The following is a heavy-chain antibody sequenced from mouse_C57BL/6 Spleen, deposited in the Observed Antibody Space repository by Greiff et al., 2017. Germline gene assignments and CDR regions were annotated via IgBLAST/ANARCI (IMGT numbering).Heavy chain of an antibody. V-gene: IGHV1-82*01. CDR2: LYPGDGDT. J-gene: IGHJ4*01. CDR3: TRSGTMDY. CDR1: GYAFSSSW. Sequence: QVQLQQSGPELVKPGASVKISCKASGYAFSSSWMNWVKQRPGTGLEWIGRLYPGDGDTNYNGKFKGKATLTADKSTTTSYMQLSSLTSEDSAVYFCTRSGTMDYWGQGTSVTVSS.